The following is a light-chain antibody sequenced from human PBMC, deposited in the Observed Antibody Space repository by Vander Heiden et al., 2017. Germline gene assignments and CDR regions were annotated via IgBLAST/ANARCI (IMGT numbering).Light chain of an antibody. V-gene: IGKV4-1*01. Sequence: DIVMPQSPDSLPVSLGESATINGKSSQSVLYSLNNKNYLAWYQQKPGQPPRLVMYWASTRGSGVPDRFSGSGSGTHCTLTISSLQAEDVAVYYCQQDYSFPGTFGQGTKVEIK. CDR2: WAS. CDR1: QSVLYSLNNKNY. J-gene: IGKJ1*01. CDR3: QQDYSFPGT.